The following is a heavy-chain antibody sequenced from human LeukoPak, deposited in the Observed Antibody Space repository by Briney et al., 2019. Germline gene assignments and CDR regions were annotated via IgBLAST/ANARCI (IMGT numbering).Heavy chain of an antibody. Sequence: ASVKVSCKASGYTFTSYAMHWVRQAPGQRLEWMGWINAGNGSTKYSQKFQGRVTITRDTSASTAYMELSSLRSEDTAVYYCARDGEMATIWHWGQGTLVTVSS. CDR3: ARDGEMATIWH. J-gene: IGHJ4*02. V-gene: IGHV1-3*01. D-gene: IGHD5-24*01. CDR1: GYTFTSYA. CDR2: INAGNGST.